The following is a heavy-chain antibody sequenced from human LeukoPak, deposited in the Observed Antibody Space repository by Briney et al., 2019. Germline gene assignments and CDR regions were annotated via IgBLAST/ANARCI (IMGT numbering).Heavy chain of an antibody. D-gene: IGHD3-3*01. Sequence: ETLSLTCTVSGGSISSYYWSWIRQPPGKGLEWIGYIYYSGSTNYNPSLKSRVTISVDTSKNQFSLKLSSVTAADTAVYYCARVGPWSGVSYYFDYWGQGTLVTVSS. CDR1: GGSISSYY. CDR3: ARVGPWSGVSYYFDY. J-gene: IGHJ4*02. V-gene: IGHV4-59*01. CDR2: IYYSGST.